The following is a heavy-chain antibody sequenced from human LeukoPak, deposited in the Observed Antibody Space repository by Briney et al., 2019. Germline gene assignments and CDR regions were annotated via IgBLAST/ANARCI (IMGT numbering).Heavy chain of an antibody. CDR1: GFIFTNYW. CDR2: IKEDGSDK. Sequence: GGSLRLSCAASGFIFTNYWMTWVRQAPGKGLEWVATIKEDGSDKHYVDSVKGRFTISRDNAKDSLFLQMSSLRADDTAVYYCATWGSIFGVTFFDYWGQGTLVTVSS. D-gene: IGHD3-3*01. V-gene: IGHV3-7*01. J-gene: IGHJ4*02. CDR3: ATWGSIFGVTFFDY.